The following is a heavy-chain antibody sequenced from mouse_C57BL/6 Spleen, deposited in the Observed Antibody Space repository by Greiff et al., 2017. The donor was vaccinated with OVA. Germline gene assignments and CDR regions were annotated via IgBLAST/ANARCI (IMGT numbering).Heavy chain of an antibody. CDR3: ARGLGDFDY. V-gene: IGHV5-4*03. Sequence: EVKLEESGGGLVKPGGSLKLSCAASGFTFSSYAMSWVRQTPEKRLEWVATISDGGSYTYYPDNVKGRFTITRDNAKNNLYLQMSHLKSEDTARYDCARGLGDFDYWGQGTTLTVSS. CDR1: GFTFSSYA. CDR2: ISDGGSYT. D-gene: IGHD4-1*01. J-gene: IGHJ2*01.